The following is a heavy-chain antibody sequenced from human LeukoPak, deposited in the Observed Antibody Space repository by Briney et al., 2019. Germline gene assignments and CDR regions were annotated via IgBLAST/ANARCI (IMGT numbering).Heavy chain of an antibody. V-gene: IGHV5-51*01. CDR2: IYPGDSDA. D-gene: IGHD1-26*01. CDR3: ARRRDLYSGSYYPFDY. CDR1: GYSFTSYW. Sequence: GESLKISCKGSGYSFTSYWIGWVRQMPGKGLKWMGIIYPGDSDARYTPSFQGQVTISADKSISTAYLQWSSLKASDTAMYYCARRRDLYSGSYYPFDYWGQGTLVTVSS. J-gene: IGHJ4*02.